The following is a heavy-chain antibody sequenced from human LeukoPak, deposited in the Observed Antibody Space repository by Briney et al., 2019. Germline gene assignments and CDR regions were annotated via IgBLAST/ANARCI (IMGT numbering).Heavy chain of an antibody. V-gene: IGHV3-23*01. J-gene: IGHJ6*03. Sequence: GGSLRLSCAASGFTFSSYAMSWVRQAPGKGLKWVSAISGSGGSTYYADSVKGRFTISRDNSKNTLYLQMNSLRAEDTAVYYCAKREPTRDYYYYYMDVWGKGTTVTVSS. D-gene: IGHD1-14*01. CDR1: GFTFSSYA. CDR2: ISGSGGST. CDR3: AKREPTRDYYYYYMDV.